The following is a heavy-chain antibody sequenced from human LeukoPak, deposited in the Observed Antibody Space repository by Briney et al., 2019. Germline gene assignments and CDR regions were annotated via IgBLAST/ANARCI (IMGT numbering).Heavy chain of an antibody. Sequence: GGSLRLSCAASGFTFSSYWMSWVRQAPGKGLEWVANIKQDGSEKYYVDSVKGRFTISRDSSKNTLYLQMSSLRVEDTAVFHCAKGRDHDTFPDAFDIWGQGTMVTVSS. CDR1: GFTFSSYW. CDR3: AKGRDHDTFPDAFDI. CDR2: IKQDGSEK. V-gene: IGHV3-7*03. D-gene: IGHD2/OR15-2a*01. J-gene: IGHJ3*02.